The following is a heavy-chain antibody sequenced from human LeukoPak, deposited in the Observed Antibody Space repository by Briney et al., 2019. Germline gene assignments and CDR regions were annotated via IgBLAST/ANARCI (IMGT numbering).Heavy chain of an antibody. Sequence: GGSLRLSCAASGFTFSSYGMHWVRQAPGRGLEWVGRIKSKSDGGTTDYAAPVKGRFIISRDDSKNTLYLQVNSLKIEDTAVYYCTTDRGDYGIPFWGQGTLVTVSS. CDR1: GFTFSSYG. J-gene: IGHJ4*02. D-gene: IGHD4-17*01. CDR2: IKSKSDGGTT. V-gene: IGHV3-15*07. CDR3: TTDRGDYGIPF.